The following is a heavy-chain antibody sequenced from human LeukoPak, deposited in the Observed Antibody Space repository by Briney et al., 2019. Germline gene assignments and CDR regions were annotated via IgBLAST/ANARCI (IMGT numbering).Heavy chain of an antibody. CDR1: GFTFSSYG. J-gene: IGHJ3*02. V-gene: IGHV3-30*18. D-gene: IGHD6-13*01. CDR3: AKERGYSSSRGIDAFDI. CDR2: ISYDGSNK. Sequence: GGALRLSCAASGFTFSSYGMHWVRQAPGKGLEWVAVISYDGSNKYYADSVKGRFTISRDNSKNTLYLQMNSLRAEDTAVYYCAKERGYSSSRGIDAFDIWGQGTMVTVSS.